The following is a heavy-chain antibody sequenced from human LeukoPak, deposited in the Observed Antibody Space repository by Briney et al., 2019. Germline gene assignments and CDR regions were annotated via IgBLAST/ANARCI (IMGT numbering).Heavy chain of an antibody. CDR1: GFTFDDYA. V-gene: IGHV3-9*01. D-gene: IGHD3-22*01. J-gene: IGHJ6*02. Sequence: GRSLRLSCTVSGFTFDDYAMHWVRHTPGKGLEWVAGITWNRDIIGYGDSVKGRFTISRDNVKNVLYLQMNSLRPEDTALYYCAKDLSSATTSALVSDVWGQGTTVTVSS. CDR2: ITWNRDII. CDR3: AKDLSSATTSALVSDV.